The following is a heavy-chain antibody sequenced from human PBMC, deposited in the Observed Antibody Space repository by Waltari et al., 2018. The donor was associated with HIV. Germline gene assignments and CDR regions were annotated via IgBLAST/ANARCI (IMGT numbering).Heavy chain of an antibody. CDR1: GFTFSDSS. D-gene: IGHD6-6*01. V-gene: IGHV3-48*01. J-gene: IGHJ4*02. CDR3: ARDLVYSGSSLVYYFDY. CDR2: ISSSSSTI. Sequence: EVQLVESGGGLVQPGGSLRLSCAASGFTFSDSSMNWVRQAPGKGLEWVSYISSSSSTIYYADSVKGRFTISRDNAKNSLYLQMNSLRAEDTAVYYCARDLVYSGSSLVYYFDYWGQGTLVTVSS.